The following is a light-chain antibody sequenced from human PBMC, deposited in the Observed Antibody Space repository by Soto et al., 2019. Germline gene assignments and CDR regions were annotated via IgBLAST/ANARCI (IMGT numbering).Light chain of an antibody. J-gene: IGKJ1*01. CDR3: QQADSIPWT. V-gene: IGKV1-12*01. CDR1: HDINTY. CDR2: AAS. Sequence: DIQMTQSPSSVSASVGDTVTITCRASHDINTYLGWYQQKPGKAPRLLIYAASSLQSGVPSRFSGLGSGTDFSLTISSXQPEDFAIYYCQQADSIPWTFGQGTKVDIK.